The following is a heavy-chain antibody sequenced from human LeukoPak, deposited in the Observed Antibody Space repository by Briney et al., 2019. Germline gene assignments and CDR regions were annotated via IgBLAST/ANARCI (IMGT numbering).Heavy chain of an antibody. J-gene: IGHJ4*02. CDR2: IYTSGST. Sequence: SETLSLTCTVSGGSISSYYWSWIRQPPGKGLEWIGYIYTSGSTNYNPPLKSRVTISVDTSKNQFSLKLSSVTAADTAVYYCARQIYCGGDCPFDYWGQGTLVTVSS. D-gene: IGHD2-21*02. CDR1: GGSISSYY. CDR3: ARQIYCGGDCPFDY. V-gene: IGHV4-4*09.